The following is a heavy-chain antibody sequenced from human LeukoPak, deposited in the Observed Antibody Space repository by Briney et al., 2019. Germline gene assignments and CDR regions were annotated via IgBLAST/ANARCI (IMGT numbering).Heavy chain of an antibody. D-gene: IGHD3-16*01. CDR1: GFTFSNYW. V-gene: IGHV3-74*01. CDR3: AKGGYDYALSASHLDY. J-gene: IGHJ4*02. Sequence: GGSLRLSCAASGFTFSNYWMHWVRQAPGKGLVWVSRINSDGSITSYADSVKGRFTISRDNSKNTLYLQMNSLRAEDTAVYYCAKGGYDYALSASHLDYWGQGTLVTVSS. CDR2: INSDGSIT.